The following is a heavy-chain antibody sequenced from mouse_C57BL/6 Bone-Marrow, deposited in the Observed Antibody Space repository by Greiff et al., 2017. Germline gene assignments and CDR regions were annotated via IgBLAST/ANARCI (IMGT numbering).Heavy chain of an antibody. Sequence: QVQLKPSGAELVKPGASVTISCKASGYAFSSYWLNWVKQRPGKGLEWIGQIYPGDGDTNYNGKFKGKATLTADKSSSTAYMQLSSLTSEDSAVYFCARTGSSYFDYWGQGTTLTVSS. V-gene: IGHV1-80*01. J-gene: IGHJ2*01. CDR1: GYAFSSYW. CDR2: IYPGDGDT. D-gene: IGHD1-1*01. CDR3: ARTGSSYFDY.